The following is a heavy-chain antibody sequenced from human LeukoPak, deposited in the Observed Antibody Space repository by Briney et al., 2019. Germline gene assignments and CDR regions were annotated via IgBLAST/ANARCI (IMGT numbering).Heavy chain of an antibody. V-gene: IGHV4-61*02. CDR1: GGSISSGSYY. D-gene: IGHD3-9*01. CDR3: ARVGLMTIDP. Sequence: SETLSLTXTVSGGSISSGSYYWSWIRQPAGKGLEWIGRIYTSGSTNYNPSLKSRVTISVDTSKNQFSLKLSSVTAADTAVYYCARVGLMTIDPWGQGTLVTVSS. J-gene: IGHJ5*02. CDR2: IYTSGST.